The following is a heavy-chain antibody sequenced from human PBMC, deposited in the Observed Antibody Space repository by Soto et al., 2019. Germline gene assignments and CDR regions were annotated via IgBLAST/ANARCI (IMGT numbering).Heavy chain of an antibody. D-gene: IGHD6-13*01. CDR1: GYTFTGYD. J-gene: IGHJ5*02. CDR2: INPNSGGT. Sequence: ASMKFSGEPSGYTFTGYDMHWVRQAPGQGLEWMGWINPNSGGTKYAQKFQGRITLTRDTSISTAYMELSRVQSDDTAVYYCARDEAATGTGFDPLGQGTLVTVSS. CDR3: ARDEAATGTGFDP. V-gene: IGHV1-2*02.